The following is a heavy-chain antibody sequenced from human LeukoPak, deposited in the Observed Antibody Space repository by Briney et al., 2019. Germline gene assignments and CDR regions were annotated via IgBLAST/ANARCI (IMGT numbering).Heavy chain of an antibody. J-gene: IGHJ4*02. D-gene: IGHD3-10*01. Sequence: PGGSLRLSCAASGFTFSSYTMNWVRQAPGKGLEWVSYISSSSSSTMYYADSVKGRFIISRDNAKNSLYLQMNSLRAEDTAVYYCASNSKVRGKGTDYWGQGTLVTVSS. V-gene: IGHV3-48*04. CDR3: ASNSKVRGKGTDY. CDR2: ISSSSSSTM. CDR1: GFTFSSYT.